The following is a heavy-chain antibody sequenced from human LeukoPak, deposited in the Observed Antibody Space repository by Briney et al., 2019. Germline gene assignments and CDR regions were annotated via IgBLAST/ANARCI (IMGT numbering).Heavy chain of an antibody. CDR3: ARGGYYGSGNDFRFDP. J-gene: IGHJ5*02. Sequence: PSETLSLTCTVSGGSINSYYWSWIRQPPGKGLECIGYIHYTGSTNYNPSLKSRVTISVDTSKNQFSLKLSSVAAADTAIYYCARGGYYGSGNDFRFDPWGQGTLVTVSS. V-gene: IGHV4-59*01. D-gene: IGHD3-10*01. CDR2: IHYTGST. CDR1: GGSINSYY.